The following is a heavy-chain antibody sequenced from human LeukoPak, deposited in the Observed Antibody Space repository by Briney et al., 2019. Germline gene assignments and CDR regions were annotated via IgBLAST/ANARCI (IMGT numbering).Heavy chain of an antibody. Sequence: GGPLRLSCVASGFTFSSYSKNWVRQAPGKGLEGVSYISSSSSTIYYGDSVKGRFTISRDNAKNSLYLQMKSLRDEDTAVYYCARVGEFDYWGQGTQVTVSS. CDR1: GFTFSSYS. D-gene: IGHD3-10*01. V-gene: IGHV3-48*02. CDR2: ISSSSSTI. J-gene: IGHJ4*02. CDR3: ARVGEFDY.